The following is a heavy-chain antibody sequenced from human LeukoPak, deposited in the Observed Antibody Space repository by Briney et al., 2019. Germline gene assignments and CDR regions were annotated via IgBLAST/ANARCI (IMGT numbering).Heavy chain of an antibody. D-gene: IGHD5-12*01. CDR2: IYTSGST. CDR3: ARDSGYSGYDYMDV. V-gene: IGHV4-4*07. CDR1: GGSISSYY. Sequence: SETLSLTCTVSGGSISSYYWSWIGQPAGKGLEWIGRIYTSGSTNYNPSLKSRVTMSVDTSKNQFSLKLSSVTAADTAVYYCARDSGYSGYDYMDVWGQGTTVTVSS. J-gene: IGHJ6*02.